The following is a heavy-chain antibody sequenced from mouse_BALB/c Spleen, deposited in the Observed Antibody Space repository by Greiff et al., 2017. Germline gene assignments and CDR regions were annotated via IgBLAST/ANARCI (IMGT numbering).Heavy chain of an antibody. Sequence: QVQLQQSGAELARPGASVKLSCKASGYTFTSYWMQWVKQRPGQGLEWIGAIYPGDGDTRYTQKFKGKATLTADKSSSTAYMQLSSLASEDSAVYYCVRDAYWGQGTLVTVSA. J-gene: IGHJ3*01. CDR1: GYTFTSYW. CDR3: VRDAY. V-gene: IGHV1-87*01. CDR2: IYPGDGDT.